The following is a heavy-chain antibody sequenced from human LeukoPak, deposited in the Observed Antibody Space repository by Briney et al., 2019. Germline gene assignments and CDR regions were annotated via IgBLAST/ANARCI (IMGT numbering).Heavy chain of an antibody. CDR1: GYSITSGYY. Sequence: PSETLSLTCAVSGYSITSGYYWGWIRQPPGKGLEWIGSINHRGSTYYNPSLRSRVTISVDTSKNQFSLKLNSVTAADTAVYYCAREAVTRVWFDPWGQGTLVIVSS. D-gene: IGHD6-19*01. CDR2: INHRGST. CDR3: AREAVTRVWFDP. J-gene: IGHJ5*02. V-gene: IGHV4-38-2*02.